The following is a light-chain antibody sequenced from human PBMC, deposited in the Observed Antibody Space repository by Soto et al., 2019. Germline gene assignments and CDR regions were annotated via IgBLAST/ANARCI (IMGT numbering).Light chain of an antibody. Sequence: QSALTQPASVXGXPGQSIXISXTGTSSEVGGYNYVSWYQHQPGKAPKLVIFDVSGRPSGISNRFSGSKSGNTASLTISGLRPEDEADYYCSSYTDFNLYVFGTGTKVTVL. CDR1: SSEVGGYNY. CDR2: DVS. J-gene: IGLJ1*01. V-gene: IGLV2-14*03. CDR3: SSYTDFNLYV.